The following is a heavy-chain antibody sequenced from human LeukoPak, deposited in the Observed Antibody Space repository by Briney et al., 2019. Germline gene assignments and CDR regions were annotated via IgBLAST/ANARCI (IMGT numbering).Heavy chain of an antibody. CDR2: INHSGST. CDR1: GGSFSGYY. D-gene: IGHD3-10*01. V-gene: IGHV4-34*01. CDR3: ASLWFGEDVDAFDI. J-gene: IGHJ3*02. Sequence: SETLSLTCAVYGGSFSGYYWSWIRQHPGKGLEWIGEINHSGSTNYNPSLKSRVTISVDTSKNQFSLKLSSVTAADTAVYYCASLWFGEDVDAFDIWGQGTMVTVSS.